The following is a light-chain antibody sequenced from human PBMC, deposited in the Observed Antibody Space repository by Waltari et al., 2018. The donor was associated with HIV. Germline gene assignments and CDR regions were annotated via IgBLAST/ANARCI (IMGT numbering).Light chain of an antibody. CDR2: RNS. CDR1: RSNIGSNF. CDR3: AVWDDTLRGHMV. V-gene: IGLV1-47*01. J-gene: IGLJ2*01. Sequence: QSVVTQPPSASGTPGQKVTISCSGSRSNIGSNFVYWYQHLPETAPKLLIYRNSQRPSGVPDRFSGSKSGTSASLDISGLRSEDEAYYYCAVWDDTLRGHMVFGGGTQLSVL.